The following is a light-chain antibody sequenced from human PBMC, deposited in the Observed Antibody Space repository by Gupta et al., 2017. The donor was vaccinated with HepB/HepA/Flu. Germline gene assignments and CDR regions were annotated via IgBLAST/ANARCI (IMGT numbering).Light chain of an antibody. CDR1: QGMTNF. CDR3: QHRHNYVSWT. Sequence: DIQLTQSPSFLSASVGDRVTITCRASQGMTNFLAWYQQKPGKAPKLLIYAASTLQRGVSSRFSGSASGTEFTLTISSRQPEDFATYYCQHRHNYVSWTFGQGTKVDIK. J-gene: IGKJ1*01. CDR2: AAS. V-gene: IGKV1-9*01.